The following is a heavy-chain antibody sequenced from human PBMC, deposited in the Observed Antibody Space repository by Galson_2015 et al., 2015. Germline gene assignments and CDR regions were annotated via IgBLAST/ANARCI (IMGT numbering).Heavy chain of an antibody. CDR1: GFAFSSYS. Sequence: SLRLSCAASGFAFSSYSMNWVRQAPGKGLEWVSSISSSSSYIYYADSVKGRFTISRDNAKNSLYLQMNSLRAEDTAVYYCARDLSPQTRKYSSSWYYWGQGTLVTVSS. CDR3: ARDLSPQTRKYSSSWYY. CDR2: ISSSSSYI. V-gene: IGHV3-21*01. D-gene: IGHD6-13*01. J-gene: IGHJ4*02.